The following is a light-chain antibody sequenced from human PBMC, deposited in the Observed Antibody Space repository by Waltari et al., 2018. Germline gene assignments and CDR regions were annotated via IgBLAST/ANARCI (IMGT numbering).Light chain of an antibody. Sequence: QSALTQPRSVSGSPGQSVTISCTGTSSDVGGYNYVSWYQQHPGNAPKLMIYDVSKRPSGVPDRFSGSKSGNTASLTSSGLQAEDEADYYCCSYAGSSRVFGTGTKVTVL. J-gene: IGLJ1*01. CDR1: SSDVGGYNY. CDR3: CSYAGSSRV. V-gene: IGLV2-11*01. CDR2: DVS.